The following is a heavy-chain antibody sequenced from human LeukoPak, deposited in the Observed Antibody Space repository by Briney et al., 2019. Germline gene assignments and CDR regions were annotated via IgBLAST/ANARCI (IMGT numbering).Heavy chain of an antibody. J-gene: IGHJ4*02. D-gene: IGHD1-26*01. Sequence: PGGSLRLSCAASGFTFSSYGMSWVRQAPGTGLDWVSSISGSGVSIYYADSVKGRFTISRDNSKNTLYLQIHSLRAEDTAVYYCANDGRGSYTFDYWGQGTLVTVSS. CDR2: ISGSGVSI. CDR3: ANDGRGSYTFDY. CDR1: GFTFSSYG. V-gene: IGHV3-23*01.